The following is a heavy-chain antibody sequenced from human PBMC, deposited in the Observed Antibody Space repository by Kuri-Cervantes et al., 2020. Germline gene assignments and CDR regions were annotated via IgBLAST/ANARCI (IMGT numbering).Heavy chain of an antibody. CDR3: ARGLGKVAGYYYYYYMDV. J-gene: IGHJ6*03. Sequence: SETLSLTCAVSGYSISSGYYWGWIRQPPGKGLEWIGSIYHSGSTYYNPSLKSRVTISVDTSKNQFSLKLSSVTAADTAVYYCARGLGKVAGYYYYYYMDVWGKGTTVTVSS. V-gene: IGHV4-38-2*01. CDR1: GYSISSGYY. CDR2: IYHSGST. D-gene: IGHD6-19*01.